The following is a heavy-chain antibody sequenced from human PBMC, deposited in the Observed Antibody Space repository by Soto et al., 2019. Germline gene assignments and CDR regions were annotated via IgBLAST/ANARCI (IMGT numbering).Heavy chain of an antibody. D-gene: IGHD2-8*02. Sequence: XSVKVACKAPVYTFTSYGIRWLRQTPRQGLEWMGWISAYNGNTNDAQKLQGRVTMTTDTSTSTAYMERRSLRSDDTAVYYCARPVVYAILQCTGPGDYWGQGTGATVSS. CDR3: ARPVVYAILQCTGPGDY. J-gene: IGHJ4*02. CDR1: VYTFTSYG. V-gene: IGHV1-18*01. CDR2: ISAYNGNT.